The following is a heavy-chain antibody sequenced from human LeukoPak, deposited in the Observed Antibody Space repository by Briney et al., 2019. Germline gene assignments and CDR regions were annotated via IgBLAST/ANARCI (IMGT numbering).Heavy chain of an antibody. J-gene: IGHJ4*02. Sequence: SETLSLTCTVSGGTISSSNHHWDWIRQPPGKGLEWIGNIYYSGSTYYNPSLKSRVTISVDTSKNQFSLKLSSVTAADTAVYYCARLIYDFWSGYYPFDYWGQGTLVTVSS. CDR3: ARLIYDFWSGYYPFDY. V-gene: IGHV4-39*01. CDR2: IYYSGST. D-gene: IGHD3-3*01. CDR1: GGTISSSNHH.